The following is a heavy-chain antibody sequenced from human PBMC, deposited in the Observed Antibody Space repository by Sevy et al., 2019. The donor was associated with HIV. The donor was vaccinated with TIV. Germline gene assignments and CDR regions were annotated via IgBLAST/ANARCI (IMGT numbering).Heavy chain of an antibody. J-gene: IGHJ4*02. CDR1: GFSFSTHG. V-gene: IGHV3-30*03. D-gene: IGHD3-16*01. CDR3: ARDLGEYKYSPRFY. Sequence: GGSLRLSCAGSGFSFSTHGMHWVRQAPGKGLEWVAVISYDGIKKYYVDSLKGRFTISRDNSENTLYLQMNSLRTDDTAVYYCARDLGEYKYSPRFYWGQGTLVTVSS. CDR2: ISYDGIKK.